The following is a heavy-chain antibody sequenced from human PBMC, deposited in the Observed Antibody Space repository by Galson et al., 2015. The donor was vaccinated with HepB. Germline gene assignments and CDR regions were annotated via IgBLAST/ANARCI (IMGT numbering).Heavy chain of an antibody. V-gene: IGHV3-48*01. J-gene: IGHJ3*02. CDR2: ISRSSSSM. Sequence: SLRLSCAASGFTFSSYSMNWVRQAPGKGLEWVSYISRSSSSMYYADSVKGRFTISRDDAKDSLYLQMNSLRAEDTAVYYCARSQYQLPTTDPFDIWGQGTMVTVSS. CDR1: GFTFSSYS. D-gene: IGHD2-2*01. CDR3: ARSQYQLPTTDPFDI.